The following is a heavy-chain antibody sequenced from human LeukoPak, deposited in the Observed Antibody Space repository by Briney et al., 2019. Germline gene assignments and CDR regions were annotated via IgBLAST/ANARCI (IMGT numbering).Heavy chain of an antibody. CDR3: AALTLTGVAGRGWFDA. Sequence: SETLSLACSVYVDSISNHKCASAWIRQLPGKGLDRIVTMPVEEKVSEKEIPSYNPSLKGRVTISAEKSKNQLSLKVKSVTAADTASYYCAALTLTGVAGRGWFDAWGQGTLVIVSS. D-gene: IGHD3-3*01. V-gene: IGHV4-39*01. CDR1: VDSISNHKCA. CDR2: MPVEEKVSEKEIP. J-gene: IGHJ5*02.